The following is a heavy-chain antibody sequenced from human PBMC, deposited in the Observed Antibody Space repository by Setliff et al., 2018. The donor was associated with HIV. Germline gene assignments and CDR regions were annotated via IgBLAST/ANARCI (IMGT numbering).Heavy chain of an antibody. CDR1: GGSISSYS. CDR2: FYYSGST. D-gene: IGHD6-13*01. V-gene: IGHV4-59*08. CDR3: ARLSRGATAGTPYFDY. Sequence: SETLSLTCTVSGGSISSYSWSWILQPPGKGLEWIGVFYYSGSTDYNPSLKSRVTISVDKSKNQFSLKLSSVTAADTAVYYCARLSRGATAGTPYFDYWGRGTLVTVSS. J-gene: IGHJ4*02.